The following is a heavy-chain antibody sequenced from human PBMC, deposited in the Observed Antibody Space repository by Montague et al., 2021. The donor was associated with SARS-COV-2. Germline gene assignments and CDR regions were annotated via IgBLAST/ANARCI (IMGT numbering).Heavy chain of an antibody. CDR3: ARDLGAVVVAAIKYYYYGMDV. CDR2: IKQDGSEK. D-gene: IGHD2-15*01. CDR1: GFTFSSYW. J-gene: IGHJ6*02. V-gene: IGHV3-7*03. Sequence: SLRLSCAASGFTFSSYWMSWVRQAPGKGLEWVANIKQDGSEKYYVDSVKGRFTISRGNAKNSLYLQMNSLSAEDTAVYYCARDLGAVVVAAIKYYYYGMDVWGQGTTVTVSS.